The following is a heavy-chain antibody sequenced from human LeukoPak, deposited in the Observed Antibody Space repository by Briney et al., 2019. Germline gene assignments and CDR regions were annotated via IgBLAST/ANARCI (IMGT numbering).Heavy chain of an antibody. CDR1: GYNFISYD. D-gene: IGHD3-10*01. V-gene: IGHV1-8*01. CDR3: ARVPPDGSSLDS. Sequence: ASVKVSCKASGYNFISYDINWVRQAAGQGLEWMGWLQPHSGDSGYAQKFQGRVKMIRDTSISTVYMEVNSLTSEDTAVYYCARVPPDGSSLDSWGQGTLVTVSS. J-gene: IGHJ4*02. CDR2: LQPHSGDS.